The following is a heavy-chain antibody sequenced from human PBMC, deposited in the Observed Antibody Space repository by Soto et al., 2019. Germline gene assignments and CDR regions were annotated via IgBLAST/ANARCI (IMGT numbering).Heavy chain of an antibody. J-gene: IGHJ3*02. CDR3: AKDLGSGSYLFDAFDI. D-gene: IGHD1-26*01. Sequence: GGSLRLSCAASGFTFTRYSMNWVRQAPGKGLEWVSSISSTTNYIYYGDSMKGRFTISRDNAKNTLYLQMNSLRAEDTAVYYCAKDLGSGSYLFDAFDIWGQGTMVTVSS. CDR2: ISSTTNYI. CDR1: GFTFTRYS. V-gene: IGHV3-21*01.